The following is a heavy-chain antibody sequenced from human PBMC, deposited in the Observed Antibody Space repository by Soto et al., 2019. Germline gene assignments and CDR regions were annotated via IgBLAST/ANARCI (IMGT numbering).Heavy chain of an antibody. V-gene: IGHV1-46*01. CDR2: INPSGGST. J-gene: IGHJ4*02. CDR3: ARSDSSGYYYPSFFDY. Sequence: ASVKVSCKASGYTFTSYYMHWVRQAPGQGLEWMGIINPSGGSTSYAQKFQGRVTMTRDTSTSTVYMELSSLRSEDTAVYYCARSDSSGYYYPSFFDYWGQGTLVTVSS. CDR1: GYTFTSYY. D-gene: IGHD3-22*01.